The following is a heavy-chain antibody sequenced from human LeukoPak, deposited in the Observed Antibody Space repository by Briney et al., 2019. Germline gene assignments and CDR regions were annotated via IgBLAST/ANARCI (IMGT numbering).Heavy chain of an antibody. D-gene: IGHD4-17*01. CDR1: GGSISTTTYY. J-gene: IGHJ5*01. CDR2: VYKSGST. V-gene: IGHV4-39*01. CDR3: ARHGDNADYTIFYWFDS. Sequence: SETLSLTCTVSGGSISTTTYYWAWIRQSPETGLEWLGSVYKSGSTYYNPSLNSRATITVDTSKNQFSLNLRSVTAADTSVYFCARHGDNADYTIFYWFDSWGQGALVTVS.